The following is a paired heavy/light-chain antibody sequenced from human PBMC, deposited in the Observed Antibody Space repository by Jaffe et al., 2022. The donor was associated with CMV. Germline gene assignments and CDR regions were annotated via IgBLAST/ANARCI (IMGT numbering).Light chain of an antibody. CDR2: LGS. Sequence: DIVMTQSPLSLAVTPGEPASISCRSSQSLRYSNGYNFFGWYLQKPGKSPQLLISLGSIRASGVPDRFSGTESGTDFTLKISRVEAEDVGIYYCMQVLQIPVTFGQGTRLEIK. CDR1: QSLRYSNGYNF. J-gene: IGKJ5*01. CDR3: MQVLQIPVT. V-gene: IGKV2-28*01.
Heavy chain of an antibody. CDR1: GFIFSAYD. Sequence: EVQMVESGGALVQPGGSLKLSCVASGFIFSAYDIHWVRQASGKGLEWVARIRDTTGNYATAYAESVKGRLTVSRDDSQSVSYLQMNSLRSEDTAVYYCVRRISDASDVFDFWGRGTLVSVSS. D-gene: IGHD3-16*01. CDR3: VRRISDASDVFDF. J-gene: IGHJ4*02. CDR2: IRDTTGNYAT. V-gene: IGHV3-73*01.